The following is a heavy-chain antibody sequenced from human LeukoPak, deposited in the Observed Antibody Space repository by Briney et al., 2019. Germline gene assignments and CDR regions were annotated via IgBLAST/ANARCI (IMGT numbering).Heavy chain of an antibody. CDR2: ISRSSSYI. CDR1: GFTFSSYS. V-gene: IGHV3-21*01. CDR3: ERVSTVAFDY. D-gene: IGHD2-2*01. Sequence: PGGSLRLSCAASGFTFSSYSMTWVRQAPGKGLEWVSSISRSSSYIYYADSVKGRFTISRDNAKNSLYLQMNSLRAEDTAVYYCERVSTVAFDYWGQGTLVTVSS. J-gene: IGHJ4*02.